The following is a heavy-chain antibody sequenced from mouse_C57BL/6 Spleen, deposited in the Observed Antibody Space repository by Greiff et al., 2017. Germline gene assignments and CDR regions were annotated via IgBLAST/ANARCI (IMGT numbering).Heavy chain of an antibody. V-gene: IGHV5-4*01. CDR2: MSDGGSYT. Sequence: EVQLVESGGGLVKPGGSLKLSCAASGFTFSSYARSWVRQTPEKRLEWVATMSDGGSYTYYPDNVKGRFPISRDNAKNNLYLQMGHLKSEDTAMYYCARYSNSYFDYWGQGTTRTVSS. CDR1: GFTFSSYA. J-gene: IGHJ2*01. CDR3: ARYSNSYFDY. D-gene: IGHD2-5*01.